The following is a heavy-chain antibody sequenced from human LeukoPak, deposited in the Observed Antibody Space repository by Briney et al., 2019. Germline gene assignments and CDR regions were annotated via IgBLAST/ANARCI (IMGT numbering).Heavy chain of an antibody. CDR3: VKGFVHPTYYFEY. V-gene: IGHV3-23*01. CDR2: ITGGGDGT. Sequence: GGSLRLSCAASGFTFSSYAMMWVRQSPEKGLEWVSSITGGGDGTYYADSVRGRFTIYRDNSKNTLYLKMNSLRAEDTAVYFCVKGFVHPTYYFEYWGQGTLVTVSS. CDR1: GFTFSSYA. D-gene: IGHD3-10*01. J-gene: IGHJ4*02.